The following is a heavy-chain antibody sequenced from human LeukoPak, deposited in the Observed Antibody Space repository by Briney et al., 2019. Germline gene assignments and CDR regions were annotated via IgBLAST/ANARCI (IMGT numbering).Heavy chain of an antibody. D-gene: IGHD5-12*01. CDR3: ARALGSYSGYDYYWFDP. CDR2: INDSGST. J-gene: IGHJ5*02. V-gene: IGHV4-34*01. Sequence: SETLSLTCAVYGGSFSGYNWSWIRKPPGKGLEWIGEINDSGSTNYKPSLKSRVTISVDTSKNQFSLMLSSVTAADTAVYHCARALGSYSGYDYYWFDPWGQGTLITVSS. CDR1: GGSFSGYN.